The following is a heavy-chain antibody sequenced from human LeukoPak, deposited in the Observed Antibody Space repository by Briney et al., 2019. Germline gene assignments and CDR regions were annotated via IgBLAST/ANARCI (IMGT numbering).Heavy chain of an antibody. Sequence: SETLSLTCTVSGGSISSHYWSWIRQPPGKGLEWIGYIYYSGSTNYNPSLKSRVTISVDTSKNQFSLKLSSVTAADPAVYYCARMALDTIFGVVEGIKNYYYYMAVWGKGTTVTVSS. CDR1: GGSISSHY. D-gene: IGHD3-3*01. J-gene: IGHJ6*03. CDR2: IYYSGST. V-gene: IGHV4-59*11. CDR3: ARMALDTIFGVVEGIKNYYYYMAV.